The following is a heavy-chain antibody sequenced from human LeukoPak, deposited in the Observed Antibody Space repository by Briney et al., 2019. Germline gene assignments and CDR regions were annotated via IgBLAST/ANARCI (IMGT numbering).Heavy chain of an antibody. CDR1: GYTFTGYY. CDR2: INPNSGGT. Sequence: ASVKVSCKASGYTFTGYYMHWVRQAPGQGLEWMGWINPNSGGTNYAQKLQGRVTMTTDTSTSTAYMELRSLRSDDTAVYYCARDPIYGDCDWYFDLWGRGTLVTVSS. J-gene: IGHJ2*01. CDR3: ARDPIYGDCDWYFDL. V-gene: IGHV1-2*02. D-gene: IGHD4-17*01.